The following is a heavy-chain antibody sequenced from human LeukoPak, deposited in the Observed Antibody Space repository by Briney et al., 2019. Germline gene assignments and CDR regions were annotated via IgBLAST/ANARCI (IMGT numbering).Heavy chain of an antibody. CDR3: ARRGGYYDSSGYSYYFDY. CDR2: IYSGGST. CDR1: GFTVSSNY. Sequence: PGGSLRLSCAASGFTVSSNYMSWVRQAPGKGLEWVSVIYSGGSTYYADSVKGRFTISRDNAKNSLYLQMNSLRAEDTAVYYCARRGGYYDSSGYSYYFDYWGQGTLVTVSS. V-gene: IGHV3-53*01. D-gene: IGHD3-22*01. J-gene: IGHJ4*02.